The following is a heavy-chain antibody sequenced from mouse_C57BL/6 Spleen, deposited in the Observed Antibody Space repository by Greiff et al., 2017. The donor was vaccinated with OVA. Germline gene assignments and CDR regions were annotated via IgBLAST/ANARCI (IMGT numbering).Heavy chain of an antibody. CDR3: ARSELTGAYLDY. CDR2: IYPGDGDT. D-gene: IGHD4-1*01. CDR1: GYAFSSYW. J-gene: IGHJ2*01. Sequence: QVQLKESGAELVKPGASVKISCKASGYAFSSYWMNWVKQRPGKGLEWIGQIYPGDGDTNYNGKFKGKATLTADKSSSTAYMQLSSLTSEDSAVYFCARSELTGAYLDYWGQGTTLTVSS. V-gene: IGHV1-80*01.